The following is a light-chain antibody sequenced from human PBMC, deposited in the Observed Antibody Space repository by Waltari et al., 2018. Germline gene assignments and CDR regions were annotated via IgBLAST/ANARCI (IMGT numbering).Light chain of an antibody. V-gene: IGKV3-20*01. J-gene: IGKJ4*01. CDR1: QSVSGSF. CDR3: QQYGRSPLT. CDR2: GAS. Sequence: EIVLTQSPGTLSLSPAERATLSCRASQSVSGSFLAWYQRKPGQAPRLLIYGASSWATGIPDRFSGSGSGTDFTLTISRLEPEDFAVYYCQQYGRSPLTFGGGTKVQIK.